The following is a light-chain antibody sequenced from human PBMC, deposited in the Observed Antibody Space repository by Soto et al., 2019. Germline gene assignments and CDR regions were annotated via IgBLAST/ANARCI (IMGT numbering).Light chain of an antibody. J-gene: IGLJ3*02. V-gene: IGLV2-23*01. CDR3: CSYAGSSIWV. CDR1: SSDVGSYNL. CDR2: EGS. Sequence: QSVLTQPASVSGSPGQSITISCTGTSSDVGSYNLVSWYQQHPGKAPKLMIYEGSKRPSGDSNRFSGSKSGNTASLTISGLQAEDEADYYCCSYAGSSIWVFGGGTKLTVL.